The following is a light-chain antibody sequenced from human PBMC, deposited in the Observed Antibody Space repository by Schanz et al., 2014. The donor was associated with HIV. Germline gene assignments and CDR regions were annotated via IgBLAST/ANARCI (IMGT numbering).Light chain of an antibody. CDR2: DVT. CDR1: SSDVGGHNY. Sequence: QSALTQPASVSGSPGQSITISCTGTSSDVGGHNYVSWYQQHPGRAPQLMIYDVTYRPSGVSDRFSGSKSGNTASLTISGLQAEDEADYYCSSSSTTTCVFGGGTKLTVL. CDR3: SSSSTTTCV. J-gene: IGLJ3*02. V-gene: IGLV2-14*03.